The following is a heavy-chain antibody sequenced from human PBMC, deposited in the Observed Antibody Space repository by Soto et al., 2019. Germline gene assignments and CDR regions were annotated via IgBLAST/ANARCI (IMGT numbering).Heavy chain of an antibody. CDR3: AKGMQEACSSTGCRYFDY. D-gene: IGHD2-2*01. CDR1: GFTFSNYA. CDR2: ISGSGGST. Sequence: EVQLLESGGGLVQPGGSLRLSCAASGFTFSNYAMSWVRQAPGKGLEWVSAISGSGGSTYHADSVRGRFTISRDNSKNTLYLQMNSLRAEDTAVYYCAKGMQEACSSTGCRYFDYWGQGTLVTVSS. J-gene: IGHJ4*02. V-gene: IGHV3-23*01.